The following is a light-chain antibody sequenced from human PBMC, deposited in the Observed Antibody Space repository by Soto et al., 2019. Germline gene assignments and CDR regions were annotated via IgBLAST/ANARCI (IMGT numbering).Light chain of an antibody. CDR2: EVI. Sequence: QSVLTQPASVSGSPGQSITISCTGTSSDVGGYNSVSWYHQHPGKAPKLIIYEVIKRPSGVPDRFSGSKSGNTASLTVSGLQAEDEADYYCSSYAGSNLGVFGTGTKLTVL. CDR3: SSYAGSNLGV. J-gene: IGLJ1*01. V-gene: IGLV2-8*01. CDR1: SSDVGGYNS.